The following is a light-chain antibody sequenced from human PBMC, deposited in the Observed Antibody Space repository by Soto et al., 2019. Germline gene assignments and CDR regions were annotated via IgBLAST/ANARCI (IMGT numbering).Light chain of an antibody. Sequence: LTQPASVSGSLGQSITISCTGTSSDIGGYDYVSRYQQRPGKAPKLMIYEVRYRPSGVSNRFSGSKSGNTASLTISGLQAEDEAVYYCCSYTRTSNHYFFGSGTKVTVL. CDR1: SSDIGGYDY. J-gene: IGLJ1*01. CDR3: CSYTRTSNHYF. V-gene: IGLV2-14*01. CDR2: EVR.